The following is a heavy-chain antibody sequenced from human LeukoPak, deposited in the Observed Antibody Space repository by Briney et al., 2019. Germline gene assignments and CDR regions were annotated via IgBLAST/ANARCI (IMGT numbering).Heavy chain of an antibody. CDR1: GGSFSGYY. Sequence: PSETLSLTCAVYGGSFSGYYWTWIRQPPGKGLEWVGEISHNGVTNYNPSLKSRVAISVDTSKNQFSLRLSSVTAADTAVYYCARDYYDSSGYFNNWFDPWGQGILVTVSS. CDR3: ARDYYDSSGYFNNWFDP. V-gene: IGHV4-34*01. J-gene: IGHJ5*02. CDR2: ISHNGVT. D-gene: IGHD3-22*01.